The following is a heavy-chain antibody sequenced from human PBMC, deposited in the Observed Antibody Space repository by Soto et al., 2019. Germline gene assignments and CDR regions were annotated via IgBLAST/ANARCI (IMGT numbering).Heavy chain of an antibody. V-gene: IGHV1-46*01. CDR2: IDPSGGGT. Sequence: QVQLVQSGAEVKKPGASVKVSCKASGYTFTIYYMHWVRQAPGQGLEWMGIIDPSGGGTSYAQKFQGRLTVTRETSASTVYMGLSSLRSEDTAVYYCARDRVDCSGGNCWRSVEDTWGQGTLVTVSS. J-gene: IGHJ5*02. CDR1: GYTFTIYY. D-gene: IGHD2-15*01. CDR3: ARDRVDCSGGNCWRSVEDT.